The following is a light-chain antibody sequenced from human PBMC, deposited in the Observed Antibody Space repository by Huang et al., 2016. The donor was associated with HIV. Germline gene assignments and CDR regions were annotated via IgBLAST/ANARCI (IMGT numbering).Light chain of an antibody. V-gene: IGKV2-28*01. Sequence: DIVMTQSPISLPVTPGQPASISCRSSQSLQNSNGYNYLVWYVQKPGQSPRLLIYIGSNRASGVPDRFSGSGSGTDFTLKISRVEAEDVVVYYCMQALQTSFTFGGGTKVEIK. J-gene: IGKJ4*01. CDR2: IGS. CDR3: MQALQTSFT. CDR1: QSLQNSNGYNY.